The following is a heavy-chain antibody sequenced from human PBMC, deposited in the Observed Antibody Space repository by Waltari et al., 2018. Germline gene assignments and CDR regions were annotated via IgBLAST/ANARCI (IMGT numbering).Heavy chain of an antibody. Sequence: WSWIRQPPGKGLEWIGEINHSGSTNYNPSLKSRVTISVDTSKNQFSLKLSSVTAADTAVYYCARVRREKWTGAFDIWGQGTMVTVSS. D-gene: IGHD3-9*01. CDR2: INHSGST. J-gene: IGHJ3*02. V-gene: IGHV4-34*01. CDR3: ARVRREKWTGAFDI.